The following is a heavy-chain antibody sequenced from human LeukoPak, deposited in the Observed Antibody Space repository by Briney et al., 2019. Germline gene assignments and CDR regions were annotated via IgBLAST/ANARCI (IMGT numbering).Heavy chain of an antibody. CDR1: GGSISSSSYY. J-gene: IGHJ3*02. CDR2: IYYSGST. V-gene: IGHV4-39*01. Sequence: PSETLSLTCTVSGGSISSSSYYCGWIRQPPGKGLEWIGSIYYSGSTYYNPSLKSRVTISVGTSKNQFSLKLSSVTVADTAVYYCARSSGFGNDAFDIWGQGTMVTVSS. D-gene: IGHD3-10*01. CDR3: ARSSGFGNDAFDI.